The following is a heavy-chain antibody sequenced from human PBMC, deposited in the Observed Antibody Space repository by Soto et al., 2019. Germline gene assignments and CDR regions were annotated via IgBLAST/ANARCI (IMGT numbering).Heavy chain of an antibody. CDR3: ARDRSCYYDSSGYPSDY. Sequence: QGPEWVGWISADNGDTKYAQRMQGRVTLTTDRATSTAYMELRSLRSDDTAVYYCARDRSCYYDSSGYPSDYWGQGSLVTVS. CDR2: ISADNGDT. V-gene: IGHV1-18*01. J-gene: IGHJ4*02. D-gene: IGHD3-22*01.